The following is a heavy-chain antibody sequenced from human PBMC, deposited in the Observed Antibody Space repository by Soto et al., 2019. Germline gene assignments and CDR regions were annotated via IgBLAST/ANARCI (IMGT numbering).Heavy chain of an antibody. Sequence: PSETLSLTCAVYGGSFSGYYWSWIRQPPGKGLEWIGEINHSGSTNYNPSLKSRVTISVDTSKNQFSLKLSSVTAADTAVYYCARGGFPPTYYYDSSGYYYGYFDYWGQGTLVTVSS. J-gene: IGHJ4*02. CDR3: ARGGFPPTYYYDSSGYYYGYFDY. CDR1: GGSFSGYY. V-gene: IGHV4-34*01. D-gene: IGHD3-22*01. CDR2: INHSGST.